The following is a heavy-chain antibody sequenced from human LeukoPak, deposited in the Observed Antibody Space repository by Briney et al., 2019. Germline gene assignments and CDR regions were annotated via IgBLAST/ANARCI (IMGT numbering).Heavy chain of an antibody. J-gene: IGHJ6*03. Sequence: KPSETLSLTCAVYGGSFSGYYWSWIRQPPGKGLEWIGEINHSGSTNYNPSLKSRVTISVDTSKNQFSLKLSSVTAADTAVYYCARVAAAGTGIFVNFYYSMDIWGKGTTVTISS. CDR3: ARVAAAGTGIFVNFYYSMDI. CDR1: GGSFSGYY. V-gene: IGHV4-34*01. D-gene: IGHD6-13*01. CDR2: INHSGST.